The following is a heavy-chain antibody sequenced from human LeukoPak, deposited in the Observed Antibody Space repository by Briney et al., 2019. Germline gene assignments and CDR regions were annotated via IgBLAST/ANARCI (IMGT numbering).Heavy chain of an antibody. V-gene: IGHV1-2*02. CDR2: INPNSGGT. D-gene: IGHD3-10*01. CDR1: GYTFTGYY. J-gene: IGHJ6*03. Sequence: ASVKVSCKASGYTFTGYYMHWVRQAPGQGLEWMGWINPNSGGTNYAQKFQGRVTMTRDTSISTAYMELSRLRSDDTAVYYCARSLRVRGVPDYMDVWGKGTTVTISS. CDR3: ARSLRVRGVPDYMDV.